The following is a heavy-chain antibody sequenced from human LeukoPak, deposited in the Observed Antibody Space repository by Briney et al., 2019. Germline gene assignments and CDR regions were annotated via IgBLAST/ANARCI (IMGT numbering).Heavy chain of an antibody. D-gene: IGHD6-6*01. Sequence: PGESLKIFCEGCGYSLTSYWIGWGRQNPGKGLEWLGVIYPGDSDTRYSPSFQGQVTFSADKSISTAYLQWSSLKASDTAMYYCARRYSSSSPMSDYWGQGTLVTVSS. CDR1: GYSLTSYW. CDR3: ARRYSSSSPMSDY. J-gene: IGHJ4*02. CDR2: IYPGDSDT. V-gene: IGHV5-51*01.